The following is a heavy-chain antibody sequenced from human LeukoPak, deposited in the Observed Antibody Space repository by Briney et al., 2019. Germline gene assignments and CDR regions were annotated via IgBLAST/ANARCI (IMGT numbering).Heavy chain of an antibody. V-gene: IGHV1-46*01. J-gene: IGHJ6*03. D-gene: IGHD3-16*02. CDR2: INPSGGST. CDR1: GYTFTSYY. CDR3: ARDRSDYVWGSYRSYYYYMDV. Sequence: ASVEVSCKASGYTFTSYYMHWVRQAPGQGLEWMGIINPSGGSTSYAQKFQGRVTMTRDMSTSTVYMELSSLRSEDTAVYYCARDRSDYVWGSYRSYYYYMDVWGKGTTVTISS.